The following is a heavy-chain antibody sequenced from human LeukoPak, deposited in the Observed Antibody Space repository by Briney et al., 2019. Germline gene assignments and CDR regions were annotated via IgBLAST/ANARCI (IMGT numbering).Heavy chain of an antibody. CDR1: GFTFSAYA. D-gene: IGHD1-26*01. CDR2: ISYDGSNK. Sequence: PGGSLRLSCAASGFTFSAYAMHWVRQAPGKGLEGVAVISYDGSNKYYADSVKGRFTISGDKSKDTLYLQMNSLRPEDTAVYYCARGPGPIAGAKNPFDMWGQGTMVTVSS. J-gene: IGHJ3*02. V-gene: IGHV3-30*01. CDR3: ARGPGPIAGAKNPFDM.